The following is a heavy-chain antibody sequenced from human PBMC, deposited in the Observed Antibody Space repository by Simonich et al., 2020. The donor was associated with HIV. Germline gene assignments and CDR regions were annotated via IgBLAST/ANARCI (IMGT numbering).Heavy chain of an antibody. J-gene: IGHJ4*02. D-gene: IGHD6-13*01. V-gene: IGHV1-69*10. CDR1: GGTFSSYA. CDR3: ARGRGYVAASGKYYFDY. Sequence: QVQMVQYGAEVKKPGSSVKVSCKASGGTFSSYAISWVRKDLGQGLEWMGGIIPILGRTNYAQKCQGRVTIPADEYTSTAYMELRSLRFEDTAVYYCARGRGYVAASGKYYFDYWGQGTLVTVSS. CDR2: IIPILGRT.